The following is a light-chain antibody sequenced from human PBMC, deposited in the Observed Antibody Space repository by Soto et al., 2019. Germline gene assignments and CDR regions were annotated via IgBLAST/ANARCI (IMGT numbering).Light chain of an antibody. CDR1: QSVGSY. V-gene: IGKV3-11*01. CDR3: QQRSDWTST. J-gene: IGKJ4*01. CDR2: DAS. Sequence: EIVLTQSPATLSLSPGDRATLSCRASQSVGSYLGWYQQRPGQAPRLLIYDASNRATGIPARFSGSGSGTDCTLTISSLEPEDFAVYYCQQRSDWTSTFGGGTKVEIK.